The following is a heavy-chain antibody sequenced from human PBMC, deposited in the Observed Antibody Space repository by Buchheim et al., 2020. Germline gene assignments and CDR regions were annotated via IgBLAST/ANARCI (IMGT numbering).Heavy chain of an antibody. Sequence: QVQLVESGGGVVQSGRSLRLSCAASGFTFSSYGMHWVRQAPGKGLEWVAVISYDGSNKYYADSVKGRFTISRDNSKNTLYLQMNSLRAEDTAVYYCAKDTQLRDILSEFDYWGQGTL. CDR3: AKDTQLRDILSEFDY. CDR1: GFTFSSYG. J-gene: IGHJ4*02. D-gene: IGHD3-9*01. CDR2: ISYDGSNK. V-gene: IGHV3-30*18.